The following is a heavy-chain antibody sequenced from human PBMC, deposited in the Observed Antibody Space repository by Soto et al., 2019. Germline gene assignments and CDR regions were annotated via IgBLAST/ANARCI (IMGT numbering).Heavy chain of an antibody. Sequence: DVQRLQSGGGLVQPGGSLTLSCAASRFIFRDYAMNCVRQAPGKVLEWVSSIGGSNTDRYYEDSVKGRFIISRDNSKNTLYLQRNSLRDDDTAVYYCAKDAVSYNGKWDWFDSWGQGTLVTVSS. D-gene: IGHD1-26*01. CDR1: RFIFRDYA. J-gene: IGHJ5*01. CDR3: AKDAVSYNGKWDWFDS. V-gene: IGHV3-23*01. CDR2: IGGSNTDR.